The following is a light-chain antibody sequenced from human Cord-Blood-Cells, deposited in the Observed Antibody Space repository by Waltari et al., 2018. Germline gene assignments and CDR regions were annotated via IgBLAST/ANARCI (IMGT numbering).Light chain of an antibody. Sequence: QSVLIQPPSASGPPGQRVTISCSGSSPNIGSNYVYWYQPLPETAPKLLIYRNNQRPSGVPVRFSGSKSGTSASLAISGLRSEDEADYYCAAWDDSLSGWVFGGGTKLTVL. V-gene: IGLV1-47*01. CDR1: SPNIGSNY. J-gene: IGLJ3*02. CDR3: AAWDDSLSGWV. CDR2: RNN.